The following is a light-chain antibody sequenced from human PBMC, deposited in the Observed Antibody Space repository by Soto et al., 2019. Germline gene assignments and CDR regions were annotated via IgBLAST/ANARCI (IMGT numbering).Light chain of an antibody. CDR3: QQYYSYPWT. Sequence: AIRMTQSPSSFSASTGDRVTITCRASQGISSYLAWYQQKPGKAPKLLIYAASTLQSGVPSRFSGSGSGTELTLPISCLQSEDVATYYCQQYYSYPWTFGQGTKVEIK. CDR2: AAS. V-gene: IGKV1-8*01. J-gene: IGKJ1*01. CDR1: QGISSY.